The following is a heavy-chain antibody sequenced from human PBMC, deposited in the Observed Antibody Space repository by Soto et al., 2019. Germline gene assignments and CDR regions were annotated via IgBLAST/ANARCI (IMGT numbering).Heavy chain of an antibody. CDR3: ASFLVGATSYYFDY. V-gene: IGHV3-7*05. D-gene: IGHD1-26*01. CDR2: IKQDGSEK. CDR1: GFTFSSYW. J-gene: IGHJ4*02. Sequence: PGGSLRLSCAASGFTFSSYWMSWVRQAPGKGLEWVANIKQDGSEKYYVDSVKGRFTISRDNAKNSLYLQMNSLRAEDTAVYYCASFLVGATSYYFDYWGQGTLVTVSS.